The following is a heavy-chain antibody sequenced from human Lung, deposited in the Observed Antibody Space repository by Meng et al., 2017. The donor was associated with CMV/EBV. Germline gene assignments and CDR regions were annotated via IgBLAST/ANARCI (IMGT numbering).Heavy chain of an antibody. V-gene: IGHV4-61*01. D-gene: IGHD5-12*01. CDR2: TWSGRGT. Sequence: GSXRLXCTVSGGAVSDGNYHWNWVRQPPGKGLEWIGQTWSGRGTYYSPSLESRLTISVDTSKNQFSLHLTSVTAADMAIYYCATLIAGYGGRGSWGQGTLVTVSS. J-gene: IGHJ4*02. CDR3: ATLIAGYGGRGS. CDR1: GGAVSDGNYH.